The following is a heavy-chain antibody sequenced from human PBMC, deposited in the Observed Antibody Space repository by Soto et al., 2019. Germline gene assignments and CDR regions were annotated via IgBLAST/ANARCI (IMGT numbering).Heavy chain of an antibody. CDR3: VAMDAGRWLQCQPFDY. CDR2: IYWDDDK. D-gene: IGHD2-2*01. Sequence: QITLKEAGPTLVKPTQTLTLTCPVSGFSLSTSGVGVGWIRQPPGKALEWLALIYWDDDKRYSPSLKSRLTITKENPNNKVVLTMTNTDTVDTATYYCVAMDAGRWLQCQPFDYWGQGTLVTVSS. J-gene: IGHJ4*02. V-gene: IGHV2-5*02. CDR1: GFSLSTSGVG.